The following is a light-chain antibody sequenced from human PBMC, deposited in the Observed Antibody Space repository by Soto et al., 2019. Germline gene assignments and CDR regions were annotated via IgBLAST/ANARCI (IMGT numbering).Light chain of an antibody. J-gene: IGKJ4*01. Sequence: DIQMTQSPSSLSASVGDRVTITCQASQDISNYLNWYQQKPGKAPKLLIYDASNLETGVPSRFSGSGSGTDFTFTISSLQPEDIATYYCQQTESFGGGTKVEIK. CDR2: DAS. CDR3: QQTES. V-gene: IGKV1-33*01. CDR1: QDISNY.